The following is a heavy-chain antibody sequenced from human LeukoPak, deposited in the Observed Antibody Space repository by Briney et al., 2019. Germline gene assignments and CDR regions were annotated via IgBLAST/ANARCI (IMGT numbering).Heavy chain of an antibody. J-gene: IGHJ4*02. CDR1: GDSVSSNGVA. D-gene: IGHD1-14*01. V-gene: IGHV6-1*01. Sequence: SQTLSLTCVISGDSVSSNGVAWNWVRQSPSRGLEWLGRTYYGSKWSNDYALSVKSRITINPDTSKNQYSLQLNSVTPEDTAVYYCTRGRNSAFDYWGQGTLVTVSS. CDR2: TYYGSKWSN. CDR3: TRGRNSAFDY.